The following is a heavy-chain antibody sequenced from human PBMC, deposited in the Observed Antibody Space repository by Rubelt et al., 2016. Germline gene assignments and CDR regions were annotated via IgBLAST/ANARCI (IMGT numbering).Heavy chain of an antibody. V-gene: IGHV4-59*01. D-gene: IGHD6-19*01. CDR3: ARDPRSGWYGYYFDY. CDR1: GGSISSYY. CDR2: IYYSGSA. J-gene: IGHJ4*02. Sequence: QVQLQESGPGLVKPSETLSLICTVFGGSISSYYWSWMRQPPGRGLEWIGSIYYSGSANYNPSLKSRVTISVDTSNNLFSLKLSSVTAADTAVYYCARDPRSGWYGYYFDYWGQGTLVTVSS.